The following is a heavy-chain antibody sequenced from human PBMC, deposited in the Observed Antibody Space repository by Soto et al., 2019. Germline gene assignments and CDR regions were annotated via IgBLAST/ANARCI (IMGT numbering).Heavy chain of an antibody. CDR1: GFTFSSYA. CDR3: AKQKVDEGYCSSTSCSSFPYYYYCMDV. V-gene: IGHV3-23*01. J-gene: IGHJ6*02. D-gene: IGHD2-2*01. Sequence: PGGSLRLSCAASGFTFSSYAMSWVRQAPGKGLEWVSAISGSGGSTYYADSVKGRFTISRDNSKNTLYLQMNSLRAEDSAVYYCAKQKVDEGYCSSTSCSSFPYYYYCMDVWGQGPTVTVSS. CDR2: ISGSGGST.